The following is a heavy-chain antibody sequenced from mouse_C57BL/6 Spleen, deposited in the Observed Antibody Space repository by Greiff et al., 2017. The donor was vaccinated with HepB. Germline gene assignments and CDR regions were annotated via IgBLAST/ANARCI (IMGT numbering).Heavy chain of an antibody. J-gene: IGHJ3*01. CDR2: ISDGGSYT. CDR1: GFTFSSYA. D-gene: IGHD2-14*01. CDR3: ARDGGYGGAWFAY. V-gene: IGHV5-4*01. Sequence: EVKLQESGGGLVKPGGSLKLSCAASGFTFSSYAMSWVRQTPEKRLEWVATISDGGSYTYYPDNVKGRFTISRDNAKNNLYLQMSHLKSEDTAMYYGARDGGYGGAWFAYWGQGTLVTVSA.